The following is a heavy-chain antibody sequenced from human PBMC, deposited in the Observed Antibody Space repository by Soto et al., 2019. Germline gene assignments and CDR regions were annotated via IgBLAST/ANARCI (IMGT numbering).Heavy chain of an antibody. J-gene: IGHJ5*02. Sequence: PGGSLRLSCAASGFTFSNAWMNWVRQAPGKGLEWVGRIKSKTDGGTTDYAAPVKGRFTISRDDSKNTLYLQMNSPKTEDTAVYYCTTDGPLVGATTSWFDPWGQGTLVTVSS. CDR3: TTDGPLVGATTSWFDP. D-gene: IGHD1-26*01. CDR2: IKSKTDGGTT. V-gene: IGHV3-15*07. CDR1: GFTFSNAW.